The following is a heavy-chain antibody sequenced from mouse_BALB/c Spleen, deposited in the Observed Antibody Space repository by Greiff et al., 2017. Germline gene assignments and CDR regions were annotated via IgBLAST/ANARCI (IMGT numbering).Heavy chain of an antibody. V-gene: IGHV1-77*01. Sequence: QVQLQESGAELARPGASVKLSCKASGYTFTDYYINWVKQRTGQGLEWIGEIYPGSGNTYYNEKFKGKATLTADKSSSTAYMQLSSLTSEDSAVYVCAKSTRAMDYWGQGTSVTVSS. J-gene: IGHJ4*01. D-gene: IGHD1-1*01. CDR3: AKSTRAMDY. CDR1: GYTFTDYY. CDR2: IYPGSGNT.